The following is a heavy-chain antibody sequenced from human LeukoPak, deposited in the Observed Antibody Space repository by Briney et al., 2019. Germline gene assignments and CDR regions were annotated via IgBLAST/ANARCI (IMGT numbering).Heavy chain of an antibody. CDR2: INHSGST. J-gene: IGHJ5*02. Sequence: SETLFLTCAVYGGSFSGYYWSWIRQPPGKGLEWIGEINHSGSTNYNPSLKSRVTISVDTSKNQFSLKLSSVTAADTAVYYCARMPSAAAGPWERIENWFDPWGQGTLVTVSS. V-gene: IGHV4-34*01. D-gene: IGHD6-13*01. CDR3: ARMPSAAAGPWERIENWFDP. CDR1: GGSFSGYY.